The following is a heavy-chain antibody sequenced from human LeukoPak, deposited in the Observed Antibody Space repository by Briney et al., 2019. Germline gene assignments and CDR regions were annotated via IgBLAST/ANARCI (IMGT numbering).Heavy chain of an antibody. Sequence: SETLSLTCTVSGGSISSYYWSWIRQPPGKALEWIGYIYSSGTTNYNPSLKSRVTISVDTSKNQFSLKLSSVTAADTAVYYCARHGGDGYTFDYRGQGTLVTVSS. V-gene: IGHV4-4*09. CDR3: ARHGGDGYTFDY. CDR2: IYSSGTT. CDR1: GGSISSYY. D-gene: IGHD5-24*01. J-gene: IGHJ4*02.